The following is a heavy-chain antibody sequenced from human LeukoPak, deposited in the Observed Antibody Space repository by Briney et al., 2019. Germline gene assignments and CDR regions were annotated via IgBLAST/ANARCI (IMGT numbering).Heavy chain of an antibody. Sequence: PSETLSLTCAVYGGSFSGYYWSWIRQPPGKGLEWIGEINHSGSTYYNPSLKSRVTISVDRSKNQFSLKLSSVTAADTAVYYCARVDIVATNYFDYWGQGTLVTVSS. D-gene: IGHD5-12*01. CDR1: GGSFSGYY. CDR2: INHSGST. V-gene: IGHV4-34*01. CDR3: ARVDIVATNYFDY. J-gene: IGHJ4*02.